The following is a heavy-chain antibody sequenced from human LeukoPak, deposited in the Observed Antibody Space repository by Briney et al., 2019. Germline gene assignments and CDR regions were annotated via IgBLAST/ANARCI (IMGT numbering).Heavy chain of an antibody. Sequence: SETLSLTCAVYGGSFSGYYWSWIRQPPGKGLEWIGEINHSGSTNYNPSLKSRVTISVDTSKNQFSLKLSSVTAADTAVYYCARDLLYYDSSGGDYWGQGTLVTVSS. J-gene: IGHJ4*02. V-gene: IGHV4-34*01. CDR3: ARDLLYYDSSGGDY. D-gene: IGHD3-22*01. CDR1: GGSFSGYY. CDR2: INHSGST.